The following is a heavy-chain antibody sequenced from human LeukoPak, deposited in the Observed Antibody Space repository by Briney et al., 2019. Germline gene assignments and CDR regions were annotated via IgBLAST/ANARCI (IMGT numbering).Heavy chain of an antibody. V-gene: IGHV4-4*07. Sequence: SETLSLTCTVSGDSISRFYWNWIRQSAGKGLEWIGRMYGSGRTKYNPSLESRVIMTIDRSKNQFSLNLRSVTAADTAVYYCARDPPPSYSPGYGMDVWGQGTTVTVSS. CDR3: ARDPPPSYSPGYGMDV. D-gene: IGHD1-26*01. CDR1: GDSISRFY. CDR2: MYGSGRT. J-gene: IGHJ6*02.